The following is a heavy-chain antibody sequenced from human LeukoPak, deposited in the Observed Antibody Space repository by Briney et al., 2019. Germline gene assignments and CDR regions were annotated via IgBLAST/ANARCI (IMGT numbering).Heavy chain of an antibody. V-gene: IGHV1-2*02. CDR2: INPNNGNT. CDR3: ATAAYSSTWDGRLYYFDY. D-gene: IGHD6-13*01. CDR1: GYTFTDYY. J-gene: IGHJ4*03. Sequence: ASVKVSCKASGYTFTDYYMHWVRQAPGQGLEWMGWINPNNGNTNYAQRLQGRVTMTRDTSISAAHMELSSLRSYDTAVYYCATAAYSSTWDGRLYYFDYWGQGTMVTVSS.